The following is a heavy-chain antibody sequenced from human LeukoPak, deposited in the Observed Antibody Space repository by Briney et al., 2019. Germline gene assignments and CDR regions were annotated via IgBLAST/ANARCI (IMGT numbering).Heavy chain of an antibody. CDR2: IGGSGGST. CDR1: GFTFSSYA. D-gene: IGHD6-19*01. J-gene: IGHJ4*02. CDR3: AKDYEVIAVAGRSLYYFDY. Sequence: GSLRLSCAASGFTFSSYAMSWVRQAPGKGLEWVSAIGGSGGSTYYADSVKGRFTISRDNSKNTLYLQMNSLRAEDTAVYYCAKDYEVIAVAGRSLYYFDYWGQGTLVTVSS. V-gene: IGHV3-23*01.